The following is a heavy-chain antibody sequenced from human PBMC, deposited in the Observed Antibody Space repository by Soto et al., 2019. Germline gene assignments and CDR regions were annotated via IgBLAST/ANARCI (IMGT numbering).Heavy chain of an antibody. Sequence: LRLSCAASGFTVSSNYMSWVRQAPGKGLEWVSVIYSGGSTYYADSVKGRFTISRDNSKNTLYLQMNSLRAEDTAVYYCARDRRDYYYYGMDVWGQGTTVTVSS. CDR1: GFTVSSNY. V-gene: IGHV3-53*01. CDR3: ARDRRDYYYYGMDV. J-gene: IGHJ6*02. CDR2: IYSGGST.